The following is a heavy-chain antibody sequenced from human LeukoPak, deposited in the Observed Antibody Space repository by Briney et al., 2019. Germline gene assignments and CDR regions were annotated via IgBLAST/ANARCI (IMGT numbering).Heavy chain of an antibody. J-gene: IGHJ4*02. Sequence: PSETLSLTCAVYGGSFSGYYWSWIRQPPGKGLEWIGEINHSGSTNYNPSLKSRVTISVDTSKNQFSLKLSSVTAADTAVYYCARLLHDTRGYYYFDYWGPGTLVTVSS. V-gene: IGHV4-34*01. CDR2: INHSGST. CDR1: GGSFSGYY. D-gene: IGHD3-22*01. CDR3: ARLLHDTRGYYYFDY.